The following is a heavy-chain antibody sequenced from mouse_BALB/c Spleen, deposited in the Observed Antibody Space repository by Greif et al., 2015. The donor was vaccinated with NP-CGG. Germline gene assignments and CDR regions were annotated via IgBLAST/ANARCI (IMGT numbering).Heavy chain of an antibody. CDR1: GFTFSSYT. CDR2: ISNGGGST. CDR3: ARHGNYAMDY. V-gene: IGHV5-12-2*01. Sequence: EVKVVESGGGLVQPGGSLKLSCAASGFTFSSYTMSWVRQTPEKRLEWVAYISNGGGSTYYPDTVKGRFTISRDNAKNTLYLQMSSLKSEDTAMYYCARHGNYAMDYWGKGTSVTVSS. J-gene: IGHJ4*01. D-gene: IGHD1-1*02.